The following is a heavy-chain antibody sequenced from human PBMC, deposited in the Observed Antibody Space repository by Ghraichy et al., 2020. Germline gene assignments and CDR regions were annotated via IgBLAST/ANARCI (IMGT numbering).Heavy chain of an antibody. CDR3: VRLGLGNYIDV. J-gene: IGHJ6*03. V-gene: IGHV4-59*08. D-gene: IGHD5/OR15-5a*01. CDR1: GDSMKTYY. Sequence: SETLSLTCNVPGDSMKTYYWSWIRQSPGKGLEWLGYNFYYASAKYNPSLEGRATISIDTSKNQFSLRLSSVTAADTAVYYCVRLGLGNYIDVWGKGTTVIVS. CDR2: NFYYASA.